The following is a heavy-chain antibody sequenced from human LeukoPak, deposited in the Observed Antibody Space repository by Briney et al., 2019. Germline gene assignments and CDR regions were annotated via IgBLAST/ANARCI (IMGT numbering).Heavy chain of an antibody. CDR3: ARALGFDGWFGELLSLSGVRNWFDP. CDR1: GGSISSSSYY. J-gene: IGHJ5*02. D-gene: IGHD3-10*01. Sequence: TSETLSLTCTVSGGSISSSSYYWGWIRQPPGKGLEWIGSIYYSGSTYYNPSLKSRVTISVDTSKNQFSLKLSSVTAADTAVYYCARALGFDGWFGELLSLSGVRNWFDPWGQGTLVTVSS. CDR2: IYYSGST. V-gene: IGHV4-39*07.